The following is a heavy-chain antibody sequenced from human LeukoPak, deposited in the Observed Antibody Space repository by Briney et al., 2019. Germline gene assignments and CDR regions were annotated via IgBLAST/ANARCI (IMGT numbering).Heavy chain of an antibody. CDR3: AREYRHQPD. CDR2: IIPILGTA. D-gene: IGHD5-12*01. Sequence: GASVKVSCKASGGTFNSYVITWVRQAPGQGLEWMGRIIPILGTANYAQKFQGRVTITANTSTSTAYMDLSSLRSEDTAVYYCAREYRHQPDWGQGTLVTVSS. CDR1: GGTFNSYV. J-gene: IGHJ4*02. V-gene: IGHV1-69*04.